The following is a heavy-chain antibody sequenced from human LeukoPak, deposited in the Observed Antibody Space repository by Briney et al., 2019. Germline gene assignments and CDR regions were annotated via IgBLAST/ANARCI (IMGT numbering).Heavy chain of an antibody. Sequence: SETLSLTCGVSGGSITTTNWWTWVRQPPGKGLEWIGEVHLDGRTNYNPSLESRLTISVDLSENHISLRLTSVTAADTAVYYCAGEGGFYRPLDYSGQGTLVTVSS. CDR1: GGSITTTNW. CDR3: AGEGGFYRPLDY. V-gene: IGHV4-4*02. CDR2: VHLDGRT. D-gene: IGHD3-3*01. J-gene: IGHJ4*02.